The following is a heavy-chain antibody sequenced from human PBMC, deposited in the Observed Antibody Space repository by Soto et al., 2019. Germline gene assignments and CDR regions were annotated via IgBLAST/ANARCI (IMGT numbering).Heavy chain of an antibody. D-gene: IGHD3-16*01. CDR3: ARDRLPEQNRMIYYYYYMDV. CDR2: IYSGGST. J-gene: IGHJ6*03. CDR1: GFTVSSNY. Sequence: GGSLRLSCAASGFTVSSNYMSWVRQAPGKGLEWVSVIYSGGSTYYADSVKGRFTISRDNSKNTLYLQMNSLRAEDTAVYYCARDRLPEQNRMIYYYYYMDVWGKGTTVTVSS. V-gene: IGHV3-66*01.